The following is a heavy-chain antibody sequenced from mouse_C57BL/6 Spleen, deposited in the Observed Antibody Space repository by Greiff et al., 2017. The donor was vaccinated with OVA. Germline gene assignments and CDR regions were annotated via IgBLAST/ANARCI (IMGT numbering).Heavy chain of an antibody. CDR2: IWRGGST. D-gene: IGHD2-3*01. J-gene: IGHJ4*01. V-gene: IGHV2-5*01. CDR1: GFSLTSYG. CDR3: ARVYDGYTYYAMDY. Sequence: VQLQQSGPGLVQPSQSLSITCTVSGFSLTSYGVHWVRQSPGRGLEWLGVIWRGGSTDYNAAFMSRLSITKDNSKSQVFFKMNSLQADDTAIFYCARVYDGYTYYAMDYWGQGTSVTVSS.